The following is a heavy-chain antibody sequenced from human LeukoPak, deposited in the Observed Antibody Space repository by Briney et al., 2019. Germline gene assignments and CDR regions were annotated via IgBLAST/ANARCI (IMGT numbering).Heavy chain of an antibody. J-gene: IGHJ4*02. Sequence: GGSLRLSCAASGFTVSSNYMRWVRQAPAKGREWVSVIHSGGSTYYADSVKGRFSISRDTSKNTLYLQMNSLRAEDTAVYYCARRLGGHDRSPFDYWGQGNLVTVSS. CDR3: ARRLGGHDRSPFDY. CDR2: IHSGGST. CDR1: GFTVSSNY. D-gene: IGHD3-22*01. V-gene: IGHV3-53*01.